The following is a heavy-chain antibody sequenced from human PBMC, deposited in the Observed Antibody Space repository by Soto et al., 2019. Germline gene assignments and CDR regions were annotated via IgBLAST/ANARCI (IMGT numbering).Heavy chain of an antibody. Sequence: PGGSLRLSCAASGFTFSSYGMHWVRQAPGKGLEWVAVIWYDGSNKYYADSVKGRFTISRDNSKNTLYLQMNSLRAEDTAVYYCARVLRGNIRGMDVWGQGTTVTVSS. CDR2: IWYDGSNK. V-gene: IGHV3-33*01. CDR3: ARVLRGNIRGMDV. J-gene: IGHJ6*02. CDR1: GFTFSSYG. D-gene: IGHD3-9*01.